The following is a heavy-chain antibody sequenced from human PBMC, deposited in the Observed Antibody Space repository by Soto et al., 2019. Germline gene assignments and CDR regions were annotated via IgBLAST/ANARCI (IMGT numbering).Heavy chain of an antibody. CDR3: ARGEYDFWSGYQTYYYGMEV. D-gene: IGHD3-3*01. CDR1: GGSFSGYY. V-gene: IGHV4-34*01. J-gene: IGHJ6*02. CDR2: INHSGST. Sequence: SETLSLTCAVYGGSFSGYYWSWIRQPPGKGLEWIGEINHSGSTNYNPSLKSRVTISVDTSKNQFSLQLSSVTAADTAVYYCARGEYDFWSGYQTYYYGMEVWGQGTTVTVSS.